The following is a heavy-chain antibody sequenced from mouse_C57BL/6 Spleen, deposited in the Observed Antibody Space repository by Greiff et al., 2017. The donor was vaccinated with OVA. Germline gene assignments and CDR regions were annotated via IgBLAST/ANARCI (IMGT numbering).Heavy chain of an antibody. CDR1: GYTFTDYY. D-gene: IGHD2-5*01. CDR2: IFPGSGST. CDR3: ASARYSNYVGAMDY. Sequence: QVQLKESGPELVKPGASVKISCKASGYTFTDYYINWVKQRPGQGLEWIGWIFPGSGSTYYNEKFKGKAPLTVDKSSSTAYMLLSSLTSEDFAVYFCASARYSNYVGAMDYWGQGTSVTVSS. V-gene: IGHV1-75*01. J-gene: IGHJ4*01.